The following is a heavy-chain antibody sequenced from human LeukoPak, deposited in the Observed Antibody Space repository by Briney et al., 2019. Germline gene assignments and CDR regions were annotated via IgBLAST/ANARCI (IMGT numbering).Heavy chain of an antibody. CDR1: GYTFTSYG. V-gene: IGHV1-69*05. Sequence: SVKVSCKASGYTFTSYGISWVRQAPGQGLEWMGGIIPIFGTANYAQKFQGRVTITTDESTSTAYMELSSLRSEDTAVYYCAKVIVGATKVAAFDIWGQGTMVTVSS. CDR2: IIPIFGTA. D-gene: IGHD1-26*01. J-gene: IGHJ3*02. CDR3: AKVIVGATKVAAFDI.